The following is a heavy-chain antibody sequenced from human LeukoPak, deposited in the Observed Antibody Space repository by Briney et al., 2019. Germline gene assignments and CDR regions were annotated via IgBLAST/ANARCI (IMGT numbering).Heavy chain of an antibody. J-gene: IGHJ4*02. CDR3: ARSRGGSYHY. CDR2: IIAGGSAT. CDR1: GFTFNNDC. V-gene: IGHV3-74*01. D-gene: IGHD3-16*02. Sequence: GGCVSLPCAASGFTFNNDCMHCARHAPGRGRVWVSRIIAGGSATNYSDVVKDRFTISRDNAKNTLYLQMSSLRVEDTAVYYCARSRGGSYHYGGQGTVVTVSS.